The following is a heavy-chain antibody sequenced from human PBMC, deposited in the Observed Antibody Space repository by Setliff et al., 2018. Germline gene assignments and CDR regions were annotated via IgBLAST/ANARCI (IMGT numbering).Heavy chain of an antibody. J-gene: IGHJ6*02. Sequence: LSLTCTVSGGSISPYFWSWIRQPPGKGLEWIGYIYHNGNTNFNPSLKTRVNMSVDTSKNQIALNLKSVAAADTAVYYCARDRTAYSYGLDVWGQGTTVTVSS. D-gene: IGHD5-18*01. CDR3: ARDRTAYSYGLDV. CDR2: IYHNGNT. V-gene: IGHV4-59*01. CDR1: GGSISPYF.